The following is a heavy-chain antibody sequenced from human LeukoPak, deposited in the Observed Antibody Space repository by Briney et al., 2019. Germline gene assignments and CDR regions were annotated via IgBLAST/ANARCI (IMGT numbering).Heavy chain of an antibody. D-gene: IGHD5-18*01. CDR2: ISWNSGSI. V-gene: IGHV3-9*01. CDR1: GFTFDDYA. Sequence: GGSLRLSCAASGFTFDDYAMHWVRQAPGKGLEWVSGISWNSGSIGYADSVKGRFTISRDNAKNSLYLQMNSLRAEDTALYYCARDGFPNGYDYWGQGTLVTVSS. CDR3: ARDGFPNGYDY. J-gene: IGHJ4*02.